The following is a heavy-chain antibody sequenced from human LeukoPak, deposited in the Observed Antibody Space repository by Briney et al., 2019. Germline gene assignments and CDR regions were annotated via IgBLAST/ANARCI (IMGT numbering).Heavy chain of an antibody. D-gene: IGHD3-10*01. Sequence: GGSLRLSCAASGFTFTNHDMHWVRQETGKGLECVSAINPAGRKYYADSVRGRFIISRENAKNSFYLQLNSLRVEDTAIYYCAREGSDEFADIWGQGTFVTVSS. CDR2: INPAGRK. J-gene: IGHJ3*02. V-gene: IGHV3-13*01. CDR3: AREGSDEFADI. CDR1: GFTFTNHD.